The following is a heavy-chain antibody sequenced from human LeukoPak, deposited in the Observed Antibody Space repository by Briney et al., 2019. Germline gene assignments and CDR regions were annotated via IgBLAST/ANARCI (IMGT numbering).Heavy chain of an antibody. J-gene: IGHJ2*01. Sequence: PGGSLRLSCAASGVTFSNYWMSWVCHAPGQGLEWLSNITNEGSEMYYVDSVKARFTICRDNGKNSLYLQINSMRADDTAVYYCARDQGSMRVVQTTNWYVDLWGRGTLVTVSS. CDR3: ARDQGSMRVVQTTNWYVDL. V-gene: IGHV3-7*01. D-gene: IGHD3-22*01. CDR2: ITNEGSEM. CDR1: GVTFSNYW.